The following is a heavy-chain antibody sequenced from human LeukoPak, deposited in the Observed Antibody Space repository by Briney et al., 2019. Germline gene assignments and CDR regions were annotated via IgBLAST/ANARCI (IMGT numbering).Heavy chain of an antibody. CDR3: ARLGYCTNGVCYGYYYGMDV. D-gene: IGHD2-8*01. J-gene: IGHJ6*02. CDR1: GGSFSGYY. V-gene: IGHV4-34*01. CDR2: INHSGST. Sequence: SETLSLTCAVYGGSFSGYYWSWIRQPPEKGLEWIGEINHSGSTNYNPSLKSRVTISVDTSKNQFSLKLSSVTAADTAVYYCARLGYCTNGVCYGYYYGMDVWGQGTTVTVSS.